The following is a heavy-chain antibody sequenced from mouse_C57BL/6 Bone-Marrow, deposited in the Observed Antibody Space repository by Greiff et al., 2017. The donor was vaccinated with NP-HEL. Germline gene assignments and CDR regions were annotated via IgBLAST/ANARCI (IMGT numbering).Heavy chain of an antibody. V-gene: IGHV5-17*01. Sequence: EVKVVESGGGLVKPGGSLKLSCAASGFTFSDYGMHWVRQAPEKGLEWVAYISSGSSTIYYADTVKGRFTISRDNAKNTLFLQMTSLRSEDTAMYYCASEGYWGQGTTLTVAS. CDR2: ISSGSSTI. CDR3: ASEGY. J-gene: IGHJ2*01. CDR1: GFTFSDYG.